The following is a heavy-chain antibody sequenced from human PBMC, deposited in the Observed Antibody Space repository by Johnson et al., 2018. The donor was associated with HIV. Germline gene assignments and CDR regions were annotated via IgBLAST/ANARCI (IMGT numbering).Heavy chain of an antibody. D-gene: IGHD2-15*01. CDR1: GFTFSSYV. V-gene: IGHV3-30-3*01. Sequence: QVQLVESGGGVVQPGRSLRLSCAASGFTFSSYVMHWVRQAPGKGLEWVEIISYDGSNKYYADSVKGRFTISRDNSKNTLYLQMNSLRTEDTAVYYCARERYGSQAIDAFDIWGQGTFVTVSS. J-gene: IGHJ3*02. CDR2: ISYDGSNK. CDR3: ARERYGSQAIDAFDI.